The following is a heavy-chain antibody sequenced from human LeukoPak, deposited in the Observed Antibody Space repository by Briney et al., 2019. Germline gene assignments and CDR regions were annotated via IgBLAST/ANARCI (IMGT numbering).Heavy chain of an antibody. J-gene: IGHJ4*02. D-gene: IGHD6-13*01. V-gene: IGHV5-51*01. CDR2: IETVDSYT. CDR3: ARGSSTWYFDY. Sequence: GESLKISCQASGYSFTNYWIAWLRHMPGKGLEWMGTIETVDSYTTYSPSFQGQVTISVDKSIRTAYFQWSSLKASDSAIYYCARGSSTWYFDYWGQGTLVTVSS. CDR1: GYSFTNYW.